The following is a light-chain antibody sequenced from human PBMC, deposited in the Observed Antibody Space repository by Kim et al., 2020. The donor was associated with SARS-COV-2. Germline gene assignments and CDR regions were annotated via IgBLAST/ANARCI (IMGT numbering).Light chain of an antibody. CDR2: GAS. V-gene: IGKV3-15*01. CDR3: QQYNNWPLYT. CDR1: QSVSSN. J-gene: IGKJ2*01. Sequence: VSPGERAPLSCRASQSVSSNLAWYQQKPGQAPRLLIYGASTRATGIPASFSGSGSGTEFTLTISSLQSEDFAVYYCQQYNNWPLYTFGQGTKLEIK.